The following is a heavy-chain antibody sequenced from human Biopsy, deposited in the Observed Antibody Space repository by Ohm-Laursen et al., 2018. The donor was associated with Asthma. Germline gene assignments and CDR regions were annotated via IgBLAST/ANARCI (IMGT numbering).Heavy chain of an antibody. CDR2: IMTVFGTT. D-gene: IGHD6-19*01. V-gene: IGHV1-69*01. J-gene: IGHJ6*02. CDR3: ARCQVGYSSGWSLLLKKIYYSGMDV. Sequence: SSVKVSCKAPGGTVSNFAISWVRQAPGQGLEWLGGIMTVFGTTNYAQKFQGRVTITADESTSTAYMEVTSLRSEDTAIYYCARCQVGYSSGWSLLLKKIYYSGMDVWGQGTAVTVSS. CDR1: GGTVSNFA.